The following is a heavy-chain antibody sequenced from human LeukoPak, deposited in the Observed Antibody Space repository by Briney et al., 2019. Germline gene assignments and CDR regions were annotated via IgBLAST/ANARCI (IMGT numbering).Heavy chain of an antibody. J-gene: IGHJ4*02. CDR2: ISTYNGNT. Sequence: ASVKVSCKASGYTFTSYGISWVRQAPGQGLEWMGWISTYNGNTNSAQKLQGRVTMTTDTSTSTTYMELRGLRSDDTAVYYCARDTYSYSNHYYFDYWGQGTLVTVSS. CDR1: GYTFTSYG. D-gene: IGHD5-18*01. CDR3: ARDTYSYSNHYYFDY. V-gene: IGHV1-18*01.